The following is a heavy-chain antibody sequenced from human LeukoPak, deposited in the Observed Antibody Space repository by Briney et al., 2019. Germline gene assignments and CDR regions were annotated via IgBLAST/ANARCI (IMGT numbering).Heavy chain of an antibody. V-gene: IGHV4-59*11. CDR3: ASRPAGTTWYGVFDY. J-gene: IGHJ4*02. CDR2: VFNGGTT. CDR1: GASINSHY. D-gene: IGHD6-13*01. Sequence: PSETLSLTCSVSGASINSHYWSWIRQSPGKGLEWIGYVFNGGTTNYNPSLKSRATMSLDTSRDQFSLRLSSVTAADTAIYYCASRPAGTTWYGVFDYWSQGTLVTVSS.